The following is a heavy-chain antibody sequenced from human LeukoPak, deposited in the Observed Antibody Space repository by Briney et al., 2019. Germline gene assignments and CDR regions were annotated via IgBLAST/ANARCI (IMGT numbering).Heavy chain of an antibody. D-gene: IGHD6-19*01. CDR1: GFTFSSYA. Sequence: SGGSLRLSCAASGFTFSSYAMHWLRQAPGKGLEYVSAISSNGGSTYYANSVKGRFTISRDNSKNTLYLQMGSLRAEDMAVYYCAREYSSGWHDAFDIWGQGTMVTVSS. CDR3: AREYSSGWHDAFDI. V-gene: IGHV3-64*01. CDR2: ISSNGGST. J-gene: IGHJ3*02.